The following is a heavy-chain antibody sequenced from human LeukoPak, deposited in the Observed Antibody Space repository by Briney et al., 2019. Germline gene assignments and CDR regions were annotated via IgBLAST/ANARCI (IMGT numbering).Heavy chain of an antibody. CDR3: AKVGYCDAGPCYFDS. Sequence: SETLSLTCTVSGYFISSGYYWGWIRQSPGKGLEWIGTMFHSGNTYYNPSLNSRVTLSVDTSKNQFSLELNSVTAANTAVYYCAKVGYCDAGPCYFDSWGQGTLVTVSS. CDR1: GYFISSGYY. CDR2: MFHSGNT. J-gene: IGHJ4*02. V-gene: IGHV4-38-2*02. D-gene: IGHD2-15*01.